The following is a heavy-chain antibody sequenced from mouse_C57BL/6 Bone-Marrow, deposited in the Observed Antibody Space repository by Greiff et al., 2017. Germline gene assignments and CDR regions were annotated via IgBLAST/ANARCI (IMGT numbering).Heavy chain of an antibody. V-gene: IGHV3-6*01. J-gene: IGHJ3*01. D-gene: IGHD5-1*01. Sequence: EVKVEESGPGLVKPSQSLSLTCSVTGYSITSGYYWNWIRQFPGNKLEWMGYISYDGSNNYNPSLKNRISITRDTSKNQFFLKLNAVTTEDTATYYCAGDWGYLRGQGTLVTVSA. CDR1: GYSITSGYY. CDR2: ISYDGSN. CDR3: AGDWGYL.